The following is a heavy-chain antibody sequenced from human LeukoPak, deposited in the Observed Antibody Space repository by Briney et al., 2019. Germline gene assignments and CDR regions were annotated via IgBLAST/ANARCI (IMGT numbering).Heavy chain of an antibody. CDR3: AKFPSSSWYAWFDP. CDR2: ISGSGGST. D-gene: IGHD6-13*01. CDR1: GFTFSSYA. J-gene: IGHJ5*02. Sequence: GSLRLSCAASGFTFSSYAMSWVRQAPGKGLEWVSAISGSGGSTYYADSVKGRFTISRDNFKSTLYLQMNSLRAEDTAVYYCAKFPSSSWYAWFDPWGQGTLVTVSS. V-gene: IGHV3-23*01.